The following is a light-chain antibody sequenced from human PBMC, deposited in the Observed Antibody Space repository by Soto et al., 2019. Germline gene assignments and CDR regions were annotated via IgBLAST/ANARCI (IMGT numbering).Light chain of an antibody. CDR3: HHYVGSPWA. CDR1: QSVNRF. V-gene: IGKV3-20*01. CDR2: GAS. J-gene: IGKJ1*01. Sequence: EIVLTQSPGTLSLSPGERATLSCRASQSVNRFLAWFQQKPGQAPRLLIYGASNRAIGIPDRFSGSGSETDFTLTITRLEPEDSAVYYCHHYVGSPWAFGQGTKVEIK.